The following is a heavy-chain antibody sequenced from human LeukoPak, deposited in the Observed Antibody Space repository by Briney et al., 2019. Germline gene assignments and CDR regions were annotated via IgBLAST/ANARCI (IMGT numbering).Heavy chain of an antibody. V-gene: IGHV3-7*01. CDR1: GFTFSNYW. D-gene: IGHD4-17*01. CDR2: IKQDGNQK. Sequence: GGSLRLSCAASGFTFSNYWMSWVRQAPGKGLEWVANIKQDGNQKYYVDSVKGRFTISRGNARNSLYLQMNSLRAEDTAVYFCATPVTTFAFDVRGQGTMVTVSS. CDR3: ATPVTTFAFDV. J-gene: IGHJ3*01.